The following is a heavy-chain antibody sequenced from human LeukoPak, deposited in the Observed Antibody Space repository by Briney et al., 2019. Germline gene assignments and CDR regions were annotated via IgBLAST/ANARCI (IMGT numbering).Heavy chain of an antibody. CDR2: IIPIFGTA. J-gene: IGHJ4*02. CDR3: ARDHGITGTTAIDY. Sequence: ASVKVSCKASGGTFSSYAISWVRQAPGQGLEWMGGIIPIFGTANYAQKFQGRVTITTDESTSTAYMELSSLRSEDTAVYYCARDHGITGTTAIDYWGQGTLVTVPS. V-gene: IGHV1-69*05. CDR1: GGTFSSYA. D-gene: IGHD1-7*01.